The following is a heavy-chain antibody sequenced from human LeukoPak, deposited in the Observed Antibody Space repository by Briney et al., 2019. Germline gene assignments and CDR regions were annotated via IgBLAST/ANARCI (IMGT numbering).Heavy chain of an antibody. D-gene: IGHD3/OR15-3a*01. CDR1: GYTFTGCY. CDR3: AREGSLRYYDFWTA. Sequence: ASVKVSCKASGYTFTGCYIHWVRPAPGQGLEWMRWISPNSGGTNYAQKFQGRVTMTRDTSISTAYIELSRLRSDDTAVYYCAREGSLRYYDFWTAWGQGTLVTVSS. V-gene: IGHV1-2*02. J-gene: IGHJ5*02. CDR2: ISPNSGGT.